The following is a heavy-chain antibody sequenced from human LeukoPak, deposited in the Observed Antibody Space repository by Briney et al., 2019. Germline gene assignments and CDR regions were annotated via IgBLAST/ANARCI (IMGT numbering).Heavy chain of an antibody. Sequence: SEILSLTCTVSGDSISGNYWTWIRQPPGKGLEWIGYIYYSGSTDYNPSLKSRVTISVDTSKNQFSLKLISLTAADTAVYYCTRKYTSSWSFDYWGQGTLVTVSS. J-gene: IGHJ4*02. CDR2: IYYSGST. CDR3: TRKYTSSWSFDY. D-gene: IGHD6-13*01. V-gene: IGHV4-59*08. CDR1: GDSISGNY.